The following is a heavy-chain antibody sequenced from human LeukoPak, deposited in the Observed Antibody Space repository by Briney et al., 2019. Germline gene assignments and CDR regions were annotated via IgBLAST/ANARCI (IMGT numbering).Heavy chain of an antibody. Sequence: SETLSLTCTVSGGSISSYYWSWIRQSPGKGLEWIGYIYYSGSTNFNPSLKSRVTISVDTSKNQFSLKLSSATAADTAVYYCARASSGWYNWFDPWGQGTLVTVSS. V-gene: IGHV4-59*01. CDR2: IYYSGST. CDR1: GGSISSYY. CDR3: ARASSGWYNWFDP. J-gene: IGHJ5*02. D-gene: IGHD6-19*01.